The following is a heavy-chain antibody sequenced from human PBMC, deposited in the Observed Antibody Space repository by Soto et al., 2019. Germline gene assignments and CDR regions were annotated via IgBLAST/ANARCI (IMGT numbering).Heavy chain of an antibody. V-gene: IGHV5-10-1*01. CDR3: ARHSNTAVANDN. D-gene: IGHD1-1*01. CDR2: IDPSDSYT. J-gene: IGHJ1*01. CDR1: GYRFTSHW. Sequence: PGESLKISCKGSGYRFTSHWITWVRQMPGKGLEWMGRIDPSDSYTNYSPSFQGHVTISADKSISTAYLQWSSLKASDTAMYYCARHSNTAVANDNWGQGTLVTVAS.